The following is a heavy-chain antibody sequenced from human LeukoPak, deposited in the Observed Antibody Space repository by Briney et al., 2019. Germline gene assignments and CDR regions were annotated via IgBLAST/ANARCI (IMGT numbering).Heavy chain of an antibody. CDR1: GYSFTSYW. Sequence: GESLKISFKGSGYSFTSYWIGWVRQMPGKGLEWMGIIYPGDSNTRYGPSFQGRVTISADKSISTAYLQWSSLKASDTAIYYCARVDDSSFDYWGQGTLVTVSS. D-gene: IGHD1-1*01. CDR3: ARVDDSSFDY. V-gene: IGHV5-51*01. J-gene: IGHJ4*02. CDR2: IYPGDSNT.